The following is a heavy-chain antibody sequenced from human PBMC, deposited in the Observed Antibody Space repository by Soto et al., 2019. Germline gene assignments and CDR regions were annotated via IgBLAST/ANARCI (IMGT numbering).Heavy chain of an antibody. CDR1: GYTFTGYY. Sequence: ASVKGSFKASGYTFTGYYMHWLRQAPGQGLEWMGWINPNSGCTNYAQKFQGRVTMTRDTSISTAYMELSRLRSDDTAVYYCARDSRPRYCSGGSCYLYYYGMDVWGQGTTVTVYS. CDR3: ARDSRPRYCSGGSCYLYYYGMDV. J-gene: IGHJ6*02. V-gene: IGHV1-2*02. D-gene: IGHD2-15*01. CDR2: INPNSGCT.